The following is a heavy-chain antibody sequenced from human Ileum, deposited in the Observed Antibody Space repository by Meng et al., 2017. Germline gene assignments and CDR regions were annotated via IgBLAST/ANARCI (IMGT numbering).Heavy chain of an antibody. Sequence: QVQLQESGPGLVKPSGTLALTCAVSSVSITSDTYWSWVRLPPGKRLEWIGQISHSGSTFYNPSLKSRVTMSVDKSKSQFSLMLTSVTAADTAVYYCARHGGYYQGFWGQGTLVTVSS. J-gene: IGHJ4*02. CDR3: ARHGGYYQGF. V-gene: IGHV4-4*02. D-gene: IGHD4-23*01. CDR1: SVSITSDTY. CDR2: ISHSGST.